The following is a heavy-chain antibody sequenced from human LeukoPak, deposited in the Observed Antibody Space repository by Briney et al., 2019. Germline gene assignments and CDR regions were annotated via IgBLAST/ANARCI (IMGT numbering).Heavy chain of an antibody. D-gene: IGHD3-22*01. V-gene: IGHV4-59*01. CDR2: IYYSGST. Sequence: SETLSLTCTVSGGSISSYYWSWLRQPPGKGLEWIGYIYYSGSTNYNPSLKSRVTISVDTSKNQFSLKLSSVTAADTAVYYCARESNYYDSSGYYTYFDYWGQGTLVTVSS. CDR3: ARESNYYDSSGYYTYFDY. CDR1: GGSISSYY. J-gene: IGHJ4*02.